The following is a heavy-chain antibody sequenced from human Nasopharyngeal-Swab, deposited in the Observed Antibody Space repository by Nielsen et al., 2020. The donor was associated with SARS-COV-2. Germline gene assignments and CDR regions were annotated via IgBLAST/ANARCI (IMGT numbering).Heavy chain of an antibody. CDR1: GFTFSSYA. Sequence: GGSLRPSCAASGFTFSSYAMHWVRQAPGKGLEWVAVISYDGSNKYYADSVKGRFTISRDNSKNTLYLQMNSLRAEDTAVYYCATPSPQGYDFWSGYGSWGQGTLVTVSS. J-gene: IGHJ4*02. D-gene: IGHD3-3*01. V-gene: IGHV3-30-3*01. CDR3: ATPSPQGYDFWSGYGS. CDR2: ISYDGSNK.